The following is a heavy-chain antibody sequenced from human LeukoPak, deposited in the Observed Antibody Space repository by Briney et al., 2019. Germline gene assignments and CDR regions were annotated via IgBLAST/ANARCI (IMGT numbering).Heavy chain of an antibody. CDR3: AKTRPLDSSSWSHGDY. D-gene: IGHD6-13*01. V-gene: IGHV3-23*01. CDR1: GFTFSSYA. J-gene: IGHJ4*02. Sequence: HPGGSLRRSCSASGFTFSSYAMSWVRQAPGKGLEWVSAISGSGDSTYYGDSVKGRFTISRDNSKNTLYLQMNSLRAEDTAVYYCAKTRPLDSSSWSHGDYWGQGTLVTVSS. CDR2: ISGSGDST.